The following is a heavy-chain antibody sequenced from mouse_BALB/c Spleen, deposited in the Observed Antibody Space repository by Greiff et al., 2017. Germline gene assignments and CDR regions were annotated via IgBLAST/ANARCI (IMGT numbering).Heavy chain of an antibody. CDR2: ISYDGSN. V-gene: IGHV3-6*02. D-gene: IGHD2-4*01. CDR3: ARVGDYARMDY. CDR1: GYSITSGYY. Sequence: DVKLQESGPGLVKPSQSLSLTCSVTGYSITSGYYWNWIRQFPGNKLEWMGYISYDGSNNYNPSLKNRISITRDTSKNQFFLKLNSVTTEDTATYYCARVGDYARMDYWGQGTSVTVSS. J-gene: IGHJ4*01.